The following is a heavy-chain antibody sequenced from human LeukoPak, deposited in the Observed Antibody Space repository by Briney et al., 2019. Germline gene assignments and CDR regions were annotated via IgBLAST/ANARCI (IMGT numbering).Heavy chain of an antibody. Sequence: GGSLRLSCAASGFTFSSYAMHWVRQAPGKGLEWVAVISYDGSNKYYADSVKGRFTISRDNAKNSLYLQMNSLRAEDTAVYYCARDIVVVPAAIRAIYYYGMDVWGQGTTVTVSS. J-gene: IGHJ6*02. V-gene: IGHV3-30-3*01. CDR3: ARDIVVVPAAIRAIYYYGMDV. CDR2: ISYDGSNK. D-gene: IGHD2-2*01. CDR1: GFTFSSYA.